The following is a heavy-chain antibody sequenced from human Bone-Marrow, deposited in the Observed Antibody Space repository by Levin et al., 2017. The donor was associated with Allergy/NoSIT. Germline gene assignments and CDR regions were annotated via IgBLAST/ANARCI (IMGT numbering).Heavy chain of an antibody. Sequence: QPGGSLRLSCAASGFTFSTYWMHWVRQAPGKGLVWVSRINSDGSSTNYADSVKGRFTISRDNAKNTLYLQMNSLRVEDTALYYCARGDIPRNSNPFWGQGPLVTVSS. CDR1: GFTFSTYW. CDR3: ARGDIPRNSNPF. D-gene: IGHD2-15*01. V-gene: IGHV3-74*01. J-gene: IGHJ4*02. CDR2: INSDGSST.